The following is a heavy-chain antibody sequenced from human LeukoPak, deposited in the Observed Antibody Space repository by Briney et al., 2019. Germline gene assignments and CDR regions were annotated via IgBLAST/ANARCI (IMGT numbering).Heavy chain of an antibody. CDR3: AKGGGDYLIYYGMDV. J-gene: IGHJ6*02. Sequence: PGGSLRLSCAASGFTFSNYGMHWVRQAPGKGLEWVALIWLDGSNKYYADSVKGRFTISRDNSKKTLYLQMNTLRAEDTAVYYCAKGGGDYLIYYGMDVWGQGTTVTVSS. CDR2: IWLDGSNK. D-gene: IGHD4-17*01. CDR1: GFTFSNYG. V-gene: IGHV3-33*06.